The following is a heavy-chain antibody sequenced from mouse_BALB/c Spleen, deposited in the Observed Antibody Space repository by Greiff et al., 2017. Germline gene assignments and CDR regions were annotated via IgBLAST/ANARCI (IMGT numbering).Heavy chain of an antibody. CDR2: IDPETGGT. CDR1: GYTFTDYE. CDR3: TRDWAEAVDY. Sequence: VQLQQSGAELVRPGASVTLSCKASGYTFTDYEMHWVKQTPVHGLEWIGAIDPETGGTAYNQKFKGKATLTADKSSSTAYMELRSLTSEDSAVYYCTRDWAEAVDYWGQGTSVTVSS. D-gene: IGHD4-1*01. V-gene: IGHV1-15*01. J-gene: IGHJ4*01.